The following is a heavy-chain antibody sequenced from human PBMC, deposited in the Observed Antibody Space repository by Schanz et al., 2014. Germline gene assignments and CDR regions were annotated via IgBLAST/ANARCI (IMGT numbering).Heavy chain of an antibody. D-gene: IGHD5-18*01. Sequence: EVQLMESGGGLVKPGGSLRLSCVASGFAFSSFAMTWVRQAPGRGLEWVSSISTSGTYMYIADSLKVRLTISRDDAKKSMYLQMNNLRAEDTAVYYCVRVSFADPRLYRGMDRDIDYWGQGTLVTVSS. J-gene: IGHJ4*02. CDR3: VRVSFADPRLYRGMDRDIDY. CDR1: GFAFSSFA. CDR2: ISTSGTYM. V-gene: IGHV3-21*01.